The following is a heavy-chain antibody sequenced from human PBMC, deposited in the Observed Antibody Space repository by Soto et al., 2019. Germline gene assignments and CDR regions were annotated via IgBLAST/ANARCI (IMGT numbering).Heavy chain of an antibody. CDR1: GFTFSNYG. J-gene: IGHJ4*02. Sequence: GGSLRLSRAASGFTFSNYGMHLVRQAPGKXLEWVAFISSDGRNKYYADSVKGRFTISRDNSKNTLYLQMNSLRVEDTAVFYCAKRMGQETSAYYPGLLDYWGQGTLVTVCS. D-gene: IGHD3-22*01. CDR2: ISSDGRNK. V-gene: IGHV3-30*18. CDR3: AKRMGQETSAYYPGLLDY.